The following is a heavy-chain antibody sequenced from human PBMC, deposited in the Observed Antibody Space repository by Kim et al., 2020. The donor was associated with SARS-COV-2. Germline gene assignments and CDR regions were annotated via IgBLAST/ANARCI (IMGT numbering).Heavy chain of an antibody. D-gene: IGHD6-13*01. V-gene: IGHV1-3*01. J-gene: IGHJ5*02. Sequence: KFQGRVTITRDTSASTAYMELSSLRSEDTAVYYCARDPSYSSSWTYWFDPWGQGTLVTVSS. CDR3: ARDPSYSSSWTYWFDP.